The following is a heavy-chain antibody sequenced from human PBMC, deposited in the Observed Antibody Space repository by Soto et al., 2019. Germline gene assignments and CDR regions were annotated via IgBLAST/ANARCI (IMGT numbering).Heavy chain of an antibody. J-gene: IGHJ4*02. D-gene: IGHD3-16*01. CDR3: ARVTMITFGGVTFDY. Sequence: QVQLVESGGGVVQPGRSLRLSCAASGFTFSSYAMHWVRQAPGKGLEWVAVISYDGSNKYYADSVKGRFTISRDNSKNPVYLQMNSLRAEDTAVYYCARVTMITFGGVTFDYWGQGTLVTVSS. CDR2: ISYDGSNK. CDR1: GFTFSSYA. V-gene: IGHV3-30-3*01.